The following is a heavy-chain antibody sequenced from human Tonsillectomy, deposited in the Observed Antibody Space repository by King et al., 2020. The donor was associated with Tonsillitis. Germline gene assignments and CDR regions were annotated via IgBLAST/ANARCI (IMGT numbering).Heavy chain of an antibody. J-gene: IGHJ4*02. CDR1: RFTFNTYW. V-gene: IGHV3-74*03. CDR2: INIDGSRT. Sequence: VQLVESGGGLVQPGGSLRLSCAASRFTFNTYWMHWVRQAPGKGLVWVSRINIDGSRTMYSDSVKGRFTISRDNAENTLYLQMNSLRVEDTAVYYCTRASYSSITYPTYFDSWGQGTLVTVSS. CDR3: TRASYSSITYPTYFDS. D-gene: IGHD6-13*01.